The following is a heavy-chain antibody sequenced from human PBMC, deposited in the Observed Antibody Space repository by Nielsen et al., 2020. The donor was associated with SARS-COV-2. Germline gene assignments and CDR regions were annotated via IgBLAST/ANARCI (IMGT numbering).Heavy chain of an antibody. J-gene: IGHJ3*02. CDR2: ISSSGSTI. V-gene: IGHV3-48*03. Sequence: VRQAPGKGLEWVSYISSSGSTIYYADSVKGRFTISRDNAKNSLYLQMNSLRAEDTAVYYCAGKYSGYADDAFDIWGQGTMVTVSS. D-gene: IGHD5-12*01. CDR3: AGKYSGYADDAFDI.